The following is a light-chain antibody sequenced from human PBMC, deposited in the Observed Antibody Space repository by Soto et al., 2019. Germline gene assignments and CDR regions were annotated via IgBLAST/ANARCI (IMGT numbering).Light chain of an antibody. CDR2: CAS. J-gene: IGKJ4*01. CDR3: QQYYSTPVT. Sequence: DIVMTQSPDSLAVSLGERATINCKSSQSILFSSNNKNYLTWYQQKPGQPPKPLIYCASTRESGVPDRFSGSGSGTDFPHTISSLQAEDVAVYYCQQYYSTPVTFGGGPKVEI. V-gene: IGKV4-1*01. CDR1: QSILFSSNNKNY.